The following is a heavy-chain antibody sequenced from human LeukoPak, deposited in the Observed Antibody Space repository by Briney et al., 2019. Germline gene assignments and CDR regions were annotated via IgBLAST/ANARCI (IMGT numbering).Heavy chain of an antibody. D-gene: IGHD5-18*01. CDR3: ARDPTGYSYGIDY. V-gene: IGHV1-46*01. Sequence: ASVKVSCKASGYTFTSYYMHWVRQAPGQGLEWMGIINPSGGSTSYAQKFQGRVTMTRDTSISTAYMELSRLRSDDTAVYYCARDPTGYSYGIDYWGQGTLVTVSS. J-gene: IGHJ4*02. CDR2: INPSGGST. CDR1: GYTFTSYY.